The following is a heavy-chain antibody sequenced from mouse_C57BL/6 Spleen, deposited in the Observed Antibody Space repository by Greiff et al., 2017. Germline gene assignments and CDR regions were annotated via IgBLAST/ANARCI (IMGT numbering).Heavy chain of an antibody. CDR2: ISYDGSN. CDR3: ARPWGDWYFDV. J-gene: IGHJ1*03. Sequence: EVQLVESGPGLVKPSQSLSLTCSVTGYSITSGYYWNWIRQFPGNKLEWMGYISYDGSNNYNPSLKNRISITRDTSKNQFFLKLNSVTTEDTATYYCARPWGDWYFDVWGTGTTVTVSS. D-gene: IGHD4-1*01. V-gene: IGHV3-6*01. CDR1: GYSITSGYY.